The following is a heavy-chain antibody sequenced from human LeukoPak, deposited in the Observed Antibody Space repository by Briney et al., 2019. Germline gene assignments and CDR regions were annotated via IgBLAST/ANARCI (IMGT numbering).Heavy chain of an antibody. V-gene: IGHV4-59*01. CDR2: IYYSGST. J-gene: IGHJ3*02. D-gene: IGHD1-26*01. CDR3: ASPSGSYTPDAFDI. CDR1: GGSISSYY. Sequence: SETLSLTCTVSGGSISSYYWSWIRQPPGKGLEWIGYIYYSGSTNYNPSLKSRVTISVDTSKNQFSLKLSSVTAADTAVYYCASPSGSYTPDAFDIWGQGTMVTVSS.